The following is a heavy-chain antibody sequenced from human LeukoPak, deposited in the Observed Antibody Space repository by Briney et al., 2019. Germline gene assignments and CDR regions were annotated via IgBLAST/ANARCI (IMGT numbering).Heavy chain of an antibody. CDR2: IYYSGST. CDR1: GGSISSYY. V-gene: IGHV4-59*01. Sequence: PSETLSLTCTVSGGSISSYYWNWIRQPPGKGLEWIGYIYYSGSTNYKPSLKSRVTISVDMSKNQFSLKLSSVTAADTAEYYCAREDYYYYGMDVWGQGTTVTVSS. CDR3: AREDYYYYGMDV. J-gene: IGHJ6*02.